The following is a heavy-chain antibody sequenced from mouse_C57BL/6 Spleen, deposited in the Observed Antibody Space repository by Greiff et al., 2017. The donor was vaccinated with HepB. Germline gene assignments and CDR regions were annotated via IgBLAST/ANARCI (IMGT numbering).Heavy chain of an antibody. D-gene: IGHD3-2*02. CDR1: GYTFTTYP. Sequence: VQLQQSGAELVKPGASVKMSCKASGYTFTTYPIEWMKQNHGKSLEWIGNFHPYNDDTKYNEKFKGKATLTVEKSSSTVYLELSRLTSDDSAVYYCARRGPLDSSGYYYAMDYWGQGTSVTVSS. CDR3: ARRGPLDSSGYYYAMDY. J-gene: IGHJ4*01. V-gene: IGHV1-47*01. CDR2: FHPYNDDT.